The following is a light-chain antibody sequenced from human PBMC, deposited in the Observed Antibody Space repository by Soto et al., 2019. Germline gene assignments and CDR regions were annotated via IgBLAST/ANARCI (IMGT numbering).Light chain of an antibody. Sequence: DIQMTQSPYSLSASVGDRVTITCRASQSISSYLNWYQQKPGKAPKLLIYAASSLQSGVPSRFSGSGSGTNFTLTIRSLQPEYFATYYWQQIYSSPPTFGQGTKVHIK. CDR2: AAS. CDR3: QQIYSSPPT. V-gene: IGKV1-39*01. CDR1: QSISSY. J-gene: IGKJ1*01.